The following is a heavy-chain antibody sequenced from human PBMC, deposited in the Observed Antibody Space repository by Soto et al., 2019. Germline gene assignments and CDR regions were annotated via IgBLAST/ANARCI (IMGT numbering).Heavy chain of an antibody. V-gene: IGHV4-59*08. CDR1: GGSISGYY. CDR3: ARHKLGSGAFFDY. D-gene: IGHD3-10*01. CDR2: IYYSGST. J-gene: IGHJ4*02. Sequence: QVQLQESGPGLVKPSETLSLTCTVSGGSISGYYWSWIRQPPVKGLEWIGYIYYSGSTNYNPSLKGQVTISVDTSKHHVSLKLTSVTAADTAVYYCARHKLGSGAFFDYWGQGTLVIVS.